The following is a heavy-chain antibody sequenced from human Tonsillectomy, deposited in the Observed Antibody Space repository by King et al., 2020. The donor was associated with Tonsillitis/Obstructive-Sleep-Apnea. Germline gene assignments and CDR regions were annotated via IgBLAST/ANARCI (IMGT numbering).Heavy chain of an antibody. Sequence: EVQLVESGGGLVQPGGSLRLSCAASGFTFSSYDMHWVRQATGKGLEWVSAIGTAGDPYYPGSVKGRFTISRENAKNYLYLQMNSLRDGDTAVYYCARDTPLRYFDLWGRGTLVTVSS. CDR2: IGTAGDP. CDR3: ARDTPLRYFDL. J-gene: IGHJ2*01. V-gene: IGHV3-13*05. CDR1: GFTFSSYD.